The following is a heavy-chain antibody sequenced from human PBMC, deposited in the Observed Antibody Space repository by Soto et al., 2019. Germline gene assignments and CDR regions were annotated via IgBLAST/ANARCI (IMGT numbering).Heavy chain of an antibody. D-gene: IGHD6-13*01. CDR3: ARDVVWNSSWYYYYYYGMDV. V-gene: IGHV3-7*01. CDR1: GFTFSSYW. Sequence: PGGSLRLSCAASGFTFSSYWMSWVRQAPGKGLEWVANIKQDGSEKYYVDSVKGRFTISRDNAKSSLYLQMNSLRAEDTAVYYCARDVVWNSSWYYYYYYGMDVWGQGTTVTVSS. CDR2: IKQDGSEK. J-gene: IGHJ6*02.